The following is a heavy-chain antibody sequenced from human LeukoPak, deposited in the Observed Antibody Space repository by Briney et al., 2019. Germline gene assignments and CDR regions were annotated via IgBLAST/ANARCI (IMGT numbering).Heavy chain of an antibody. D-gene: IGHD3-22*01. CDR2: IRFDGGKK. Sequence: GGSLRLSCAASGFSFSTYGFHWVRQAPGKGLEWVTFIRFDGGKKNYADSVKGRFTISRDNAKNSLYLQMNSLRAEDTAVYYCTTAAGDYYDTSGYFFDYWGQGTLVTVSS. J-gene: IGHJ4*02. CDR1: GFSFSTYG. V-gene: IGHV3-30*02. CDR3: TTAAGDYYDTSGYFFDY.